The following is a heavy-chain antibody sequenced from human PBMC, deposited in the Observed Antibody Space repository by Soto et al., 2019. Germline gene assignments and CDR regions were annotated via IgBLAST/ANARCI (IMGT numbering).Heavy chain of an antibody. J-gene: IGHJ5*02. Sequence: QVQLQQWGAGLLKPSETLSLTCAVYGGSFSGYYWSWIRQPPGKGLEWIGEINHSGSTNYNPSLKSRVTISVDTSKTQFSLKLSSVTAADTAVYYCASHPMVRGVTGRNWFDPWGQGTLVTVSS. D-gene: IGHD3-10*01. CDR1: GGSFSGYY. V-gene: IGHV4-34*01. CDR2: INHSGST. CDR3: ASHPMVRGVTGRNWFDP.